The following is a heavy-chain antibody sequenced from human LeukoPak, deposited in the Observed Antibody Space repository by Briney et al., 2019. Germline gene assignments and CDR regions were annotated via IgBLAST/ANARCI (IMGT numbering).Heavy chain of an antibody. J-gene: IGHJ4*02. CDR1: GFTFSSYA. V-gene: IGHV3-23*01. Sequence: PGGPLRLSCAASGFTFSSYAMSWVRQAPGKGLEWVSAISGSGGSTYYADPVKGRFTISRDNSKNTLYLQMNSLRAEDTAVYYCAKGVYYDFWSGYPYFDYWGQGTLVTVSS. D-gene: IGHD3-3*01. CDR3: AKGVYYDFWSGYPYFDY. CDR2: ISGSGGST.